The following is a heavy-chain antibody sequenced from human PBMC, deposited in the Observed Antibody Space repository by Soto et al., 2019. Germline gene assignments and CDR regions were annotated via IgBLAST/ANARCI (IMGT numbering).Heavy chain of an antibody. CDR2: LYSGGST. Sequence: EVQLVESGGGLVQPGGSLRLSCAASGFTVSSNYMSWVRQAPGKGLEWVSVLYSGGSTYYADSVKGRFTISRDNSKNTLYLQMNSLRAEDTAVYYCASDLPYHQKRVVSTPLDAFDIWGQGTMVTGSS. V-gene: IGHV3-66*01. CDR3: ASDLPYHQKRVVSTPLDAFDI. J-gene: IGHJ3*02. CDR1: GFTVSSNY. D-gene: IGHD3-22*01.